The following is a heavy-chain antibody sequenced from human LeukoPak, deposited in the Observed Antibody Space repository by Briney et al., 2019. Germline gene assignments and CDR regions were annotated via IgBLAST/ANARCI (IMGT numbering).Heavy chain of an antibody. CDR3: ARVRRSRLPELDY. Sequence: PSETLSLTCTVSGGSISSYYWSWIRQPAGKGLEWIGRIYTSGSTNYNPSLKSRVTISIDTSKNQFSLKLSSVTATDTAVYYCARVRRSRLPELDYWGQGTLVTVSS. CDR2: IYTSGST. V-gene: IGHV4-4*07. D-gene: IGHD3-16*01. CDR1: GGSISSYY. J-gene: IGHJ4*02.